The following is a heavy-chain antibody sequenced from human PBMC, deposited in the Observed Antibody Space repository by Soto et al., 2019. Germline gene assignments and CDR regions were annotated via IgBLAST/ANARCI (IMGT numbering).Heavy chain of an antibody. CDR3: ARGVVGATTAGLFDY. V-gene: IGHV4-34*01. CDR2: INHSGST. Sequence: SENLSLTCAVYGGSSSGDDRSWIRQSPGKGLEWVGEINHSGSTNHNPSLKSRVTMSVDTSKNQFSLKLSPVTAADTAVYYCARGVVGATTAGLFDYRGQGTLVTVSS. D-gene: IGHD1-26*01. CDR1: GGSSSGDD. J-gene: IGHJ4*02.